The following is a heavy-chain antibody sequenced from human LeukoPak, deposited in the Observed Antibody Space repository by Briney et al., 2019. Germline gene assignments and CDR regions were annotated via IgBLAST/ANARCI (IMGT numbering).Heavy chain of an antibody. D-gene: IGHD6-19*01. CDR3: ASGLWTYSNGWSPVGAFDI. J-gene: IGHJ3*02. CDR2: IYDNGTN. CDR1: GGPIRTYY. V-gene: IGHV4-59*01. Sequence: SETLSLTCSVSGGPIRTYYFRWIRQPPGKGLESVGVIYDNGTNDYNPSLKSRVTISRDTSKNYLSLNLTSVTAADTAVYYCASGLWTYSNGWSPVGAFDIWGRGALVTVSS.